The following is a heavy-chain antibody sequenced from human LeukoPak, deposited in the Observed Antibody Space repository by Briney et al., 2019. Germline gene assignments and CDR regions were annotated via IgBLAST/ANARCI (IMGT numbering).Heavy chain of an antibody. CDR3: AKDKGPSGSTFDY. Sequence: GGSLSLSCAASGFTFDDYTMHWVRQAPGKGLEWVSLISWDGGSTYYADSVKGRFTISRDNSKNSLYLQMNSLRTEDTALYYCAKDKGPSGSTFDYWGQGTLVTVSS. V-gene: IGHV3-43*01. D-gene: IGHD1-26*01. CDR1: GFTFDDYT. CDR2: ISWDGGST. J-gene: IGHJ4*02.